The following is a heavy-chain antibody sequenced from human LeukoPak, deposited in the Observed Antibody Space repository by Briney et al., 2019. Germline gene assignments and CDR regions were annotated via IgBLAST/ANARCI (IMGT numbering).Heavy chain of an antibody. CDR3: ARLGYCSSRSCYYGMDV. V-gene: IGHV5-10-1*01. CDR2: IDPSDSYT. D-gene: IGHD2-2*01. J-gene: IGHJ6*02. Sequence: LGESLRISCKGSGYSFTSYWISWVRQMPGKGLEWMGRIDPSDSYTNYSPSFQGHVTISADKSISTAYLQWSSLKASDTAMYYCARLGYCSSRSCYYGMDVWGQGTTVTVSS. CDR1: GYSFTSYW.